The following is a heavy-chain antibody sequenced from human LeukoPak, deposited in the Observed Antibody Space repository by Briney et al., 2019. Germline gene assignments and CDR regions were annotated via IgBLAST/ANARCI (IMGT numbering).Heavy chain of an antibody. CDR3: TTDPAYCGGDCYSDAGAEAFDI. Sequence: GGSLRLSCAASGFTFSNAWMSWVRQAPGKGLEWVGRIKSKTDGGTTDYAAPVKGRFTISRDDSKNTLYLQMNSLKTEDTAVYYYTTDPAYCGGDCYSDAGAEAFDIWGQGTMVTVSS. J-gene: IGHJ3*02. CDR1: GFTFSNAW. V-gene: IGHV3-15*01. CDR2: IKSKTDGGTT. D-gene: IGHD2-21*01.